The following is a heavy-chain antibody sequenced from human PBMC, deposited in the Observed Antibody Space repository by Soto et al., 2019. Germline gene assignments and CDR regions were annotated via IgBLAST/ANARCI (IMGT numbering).Heavy chain of an antibody. CDR2: IYYSGST. D-gene: IGHD5-12*01. V-gene: IGHV4-59*08. CDR1: GGSISSYY. J-gene: IGHJ6*03. Sequence: ASETLSLTCTVSGGSISSYYWSWIRQPPGKGLEWIGYIYYSGSTNYNPSLKSRVTISVDTSKNQFSLKLSSVTAADTAVYYCARLGYSGYDWTYYYYYMDVWGKGTTVTVSS. CDR3: ARLGYSGYDWTYYYYYMDV.